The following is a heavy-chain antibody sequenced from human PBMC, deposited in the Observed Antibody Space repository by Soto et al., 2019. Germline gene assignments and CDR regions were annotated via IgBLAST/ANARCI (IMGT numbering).Heavy chain of an antibody. D-gene: IGHD3-10*01. CDR3: ARLGGRGELLWFGEFQIYYGMDV. CDR2: IYYSGST. J-gene: IGHJ6*02. CDR1: CGSISSISYY. V-gene: IGHV4-39*01. Sequence: SQTLSLRSTVACGSISSISYYWVFIRQPPGKGLEWIGSIYYSGSTYYNPSLKSRVTISVDASKNQFSLKLSSVTAADTAVYYCARLGGRGELLWFGEFQIYYGMDVWGQGTTVTVSS.